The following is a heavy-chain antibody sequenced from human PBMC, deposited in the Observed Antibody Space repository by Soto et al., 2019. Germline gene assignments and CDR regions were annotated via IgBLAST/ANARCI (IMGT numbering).Heavy chain of an antibody. J-gene: IGHJ4*02. CDR1: GGSFSGYY. V-gene: IGHV4-34*01. D-gene: IGHD4-17*01. CDR2: INHSGST. Sequence: SETLSLTCAVYGGSFSGYYWGWIRQPPGKGLEWIGEINHSGSTNYNPSLKSRVTISVDTSKNQFSLKLSSVTAADTAVYYCARGRRTTVTIDYWGQGTQVTVSS. CDR3: ARGRRTTVTIDY.